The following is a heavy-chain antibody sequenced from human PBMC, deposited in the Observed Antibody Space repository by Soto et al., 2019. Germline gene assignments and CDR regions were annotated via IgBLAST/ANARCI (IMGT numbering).Heavy chain of an antibody. D-gene: IGHD4-17*01. Sequence: GGSLRLSCAASGFTFSSYWMSWVRQAPGKGLEWVANIKQDGSEKYYVDSVKGRFTISRDNAKNSLYLQMNSLRAEDTAVYYCGRVETLTVNHGFDYWGKGAPVTVYS. CDR2: IKQDGSEK. CDR3: GRVETLTVNHGFDY. V-gene: IGHV3-7*05. CDR1: GFTFSSYW. J-gene: IGHJ4*02.